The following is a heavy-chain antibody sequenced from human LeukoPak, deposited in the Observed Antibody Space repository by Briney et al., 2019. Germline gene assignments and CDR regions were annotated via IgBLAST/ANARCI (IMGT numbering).Heavy chain of an antibody. CDR3: ARDGCVGLWFGELLDYFDY. CDR1: GYTFTDYY. V-gene: IGHV1-2*02. CDR2: INANSGGT. D-gene: IGHD3-10*01. J-gene: IGHJ4*02. Sequence: ASVKVSCKASGYTFTDYYMHWVRQAPGQGLEWMGWINANSGGTNYAQKFQGRVTMTRDTSISTACMELSRLRSDDTAVYYCARDGCVGLWFGELLDYFDYWGQGTLVTVSS.